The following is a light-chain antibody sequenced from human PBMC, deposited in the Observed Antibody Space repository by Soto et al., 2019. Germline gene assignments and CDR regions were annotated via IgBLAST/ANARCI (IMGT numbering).Light chain of an antibody. CDR2: EVT. CDR1: SSDVGGYNY. J-gene: IGLJ3*02. Sequence: QSALTQPPSASGSPGQSVTISCTGTSSDVGGYNYVSWYQQHPAKAPKLMIYEVTRRPSGVPDRFSGSKSGNTASLTVSGLQAEDEADYYCSSHAGINNVVFGGGPKLTVL. V-gene: IGLV2-8*01. CDR3: SSHAGINNVV.